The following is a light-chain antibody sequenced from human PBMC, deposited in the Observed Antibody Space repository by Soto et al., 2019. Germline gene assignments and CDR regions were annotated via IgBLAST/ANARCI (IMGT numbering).Light chain of an antibody. CDR1: QSVSSN. Sequence: EIVMTQSPATVSVSPGERATLSCRASQSVSSNLAWYQQKPGQAPRLLIYGASTRATGIPARFSGSGSGTEFTLTISSLQSEDFAVYYCQHYNNWPRTFGQRTKVDI. V-gene: IGKV3-15*01. CDR3: QHYNNWPRT. CDR2: GAS. J-gene: IGKJ1*01.